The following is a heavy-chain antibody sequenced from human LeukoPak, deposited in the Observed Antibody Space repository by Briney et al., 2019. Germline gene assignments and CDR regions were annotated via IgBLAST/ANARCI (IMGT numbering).Heavy chain of an antibody. Sequence: ASVKVSCKASGYTFTSYGISWVRQAPGQGLEWMGWISAYNGNTNYAQKLQGRVTMTTDTSTSTAYMELRSLRSDDTAVYYCARVTSPIYYYDSSGYYYDYWGQGTLVTVSS. D-gene: IGHD3-22*01. CDR2: ISAYNGNT. CDR3: ARVTSPIYYYDSSGYYYDY. CDR1: GYTFTSYG. V-gene: IGHV1-18*01. J-gene: IGHJ4*02.